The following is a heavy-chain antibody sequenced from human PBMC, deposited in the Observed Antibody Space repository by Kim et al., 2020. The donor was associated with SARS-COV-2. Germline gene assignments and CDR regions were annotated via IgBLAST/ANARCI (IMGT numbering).Heavy chain of an antibody. D-gene: IGHD6-13*01. V-gene: IGHV3-23*01. CDR3: AKDSSSWYGMDV. Sequence: GGSLRLSCAASGFTFSSYAMSWVRQAPGKGLEWVSAISVSGGRTYYADSVKGRFTISADNSKNTMYLQINSLRVDDTAVYYCAKDSSSWYGMDVWGQGTTVTVSS. J-gene: IGHJ6*02. CDR2: ISVSGGRT. CDR1: GFTFSSYA.